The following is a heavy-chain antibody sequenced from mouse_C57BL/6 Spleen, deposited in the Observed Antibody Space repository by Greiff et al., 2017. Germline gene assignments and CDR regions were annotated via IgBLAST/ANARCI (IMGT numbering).Heavy chain of an antibody. CDR2: IDPSDSET. D-gene: IGHD3-1*01. Sequence: QVQLQQPGAELVRPGSSVKLSCKASGYTFTSYWMHWVKQRPIQGLEWIGNIDPSDSETHYNQKFKDKATLTVDKSSSTAYIQLSSLTSEDSAVYYCARGARCGMDYWGQGTSVTVSS. V-gene: IGHV1-52*01. CDR1: GYTFTSYW. J-gene: IGHJ4*01. CDR3: ARGARCGMDY.